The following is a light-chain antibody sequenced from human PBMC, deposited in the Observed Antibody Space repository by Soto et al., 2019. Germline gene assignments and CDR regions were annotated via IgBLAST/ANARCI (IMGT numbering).Light chain of an antibody. V-gene: IGLV2-14*01. Sequence: QSVLTQPASVSGSPGQSITISCTGTSSDVGGYNYVSWYQQHPGKAPKLMIYDVSNRPSGVSSRFSGSKSGNTASLTISGLQAEDEADYYCSSYTSSSTLGYVFGTGTKLTVL. J-gene: IGLJ1*01. CDR2: DVS. CDR3: SSYTSSSTLGYV. CDR1: SSDVGGYNY.